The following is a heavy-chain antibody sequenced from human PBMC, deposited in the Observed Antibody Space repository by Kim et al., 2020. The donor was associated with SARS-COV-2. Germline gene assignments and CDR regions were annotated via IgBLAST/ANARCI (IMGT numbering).Heavy chain of an antibody. CDR1: GFTFSTFW. CDR3: ARGSGYYFDY. Sequence: GGSLRLSCAASGFTFSTFWMSWVRQAPGKGLEWVANIKQDGSEKYYVDSVKGRFTISRDNANNSLYLQMNSLRVDDTALYYCARGSGYYFDYWGQGTQVTVSS. J-gene: IGHJ4*02. V-gene: IGHV3-7*03. D-gene: IGHD3-10*01. CDR2: IKQDGSEK.